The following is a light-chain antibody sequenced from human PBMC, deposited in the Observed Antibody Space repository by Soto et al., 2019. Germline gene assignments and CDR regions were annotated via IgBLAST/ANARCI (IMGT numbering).Light chain of an antibody. V-gene: IGKV3-20*01. J-gene: IGKJ2*01. CDR2: GAS. CDR1: QSISSSN. Sequence: ESVLTQSPGTLSLSPGARATLSGRASQSISSSNLAWYKQKPGQAPRLLIYGASSMATGIPDRFSGSGSGTDFTLTISRLEPEDFAVYYCHQYGSSPLYTFGQGTKLEIK. CDR3: HQYGSSPLYT.